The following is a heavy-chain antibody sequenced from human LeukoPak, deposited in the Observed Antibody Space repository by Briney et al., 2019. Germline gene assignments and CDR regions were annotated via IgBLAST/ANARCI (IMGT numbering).Heavy chain of an antibody. Sequence: ASVKVSCKASGYTFTGYYIHWVRQAPGQGLEWMGWINPNSGGTNYAQKFQGRVTMTRDTSISTAYMELSRLRSDDTAVDYCARLYSGYGNYSYYKEVWGKGTTVTVSS. CDR1: GYTFTGYY. V-gene: IGHV1-2*02. D-gene: IGHD5-12*01. CDR2: INPNSGGT. J-gene: IGHJ6*03. CDR3: ARLYSGYGNYSYYKEV.